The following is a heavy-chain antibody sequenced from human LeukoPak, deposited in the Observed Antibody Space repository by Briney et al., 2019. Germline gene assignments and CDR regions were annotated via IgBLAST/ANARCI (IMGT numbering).Heavy chain of an antibody. CDR1: GGSISSSSYY. CDR3: ANYYSSSYDIDY. V-gene: IGHV4-39*01. CDR2: IYYSGST. D-gene: IGHD6-6*01. Sequence: SETLSLTCTVSGGSISSSSYYWGWIRQPPGKGLEWIGSIYYSGSTYYNPSLKSRVTIPVDTSKNQFSLKLSSVTAADTAVYYCANYYSSSYDIDYWGQGTLVTVSS. J-gene: IGHJ4*02.